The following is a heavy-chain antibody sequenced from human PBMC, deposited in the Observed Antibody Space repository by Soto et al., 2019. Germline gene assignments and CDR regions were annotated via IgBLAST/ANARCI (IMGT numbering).Heavy chain of an antibody. CDR1: GFPLSSYG. Sequence: QVQLVESGGGVVQPGRSLRLSCAGPGFPLSSYGWHGVGRVPGKGLGGVAVIWYDGSNKYYADSVKGRFTISRDNSKNTLYLQMNSLRAEDTAVYYCARDRSPLPVDPWGQGTLVTVSS. D-gene: IGHD2-15*01. CDR2: IWYDGSNK. CDR3: ARDRSPLPVDP. J-gene: IGHJ5*02. V-gene: IGHV3-33*01.